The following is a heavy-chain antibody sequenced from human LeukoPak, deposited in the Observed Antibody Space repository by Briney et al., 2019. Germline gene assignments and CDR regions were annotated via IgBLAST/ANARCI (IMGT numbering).Heavy chain of an antibody. J-gene: IGHJ6*02. V-gene: IGHV6-1*01. CDR2: TYCRSKWYS. CDR1: GDSVSSNSAA. CDR3: AKDTTYYYDSNAMDV. Sequence: SQTLSLTCAISGDSVSSNSAAWNWIRQSPSRGLEWLGSTYCRSKWYSDYAVSVKSRITINPDTSKNQFSLQLNSVTPEDTAVYYCAKDTTYYYDSNAMDVWGQGTTVTVSS. D-gene: IGHD3-22*01.